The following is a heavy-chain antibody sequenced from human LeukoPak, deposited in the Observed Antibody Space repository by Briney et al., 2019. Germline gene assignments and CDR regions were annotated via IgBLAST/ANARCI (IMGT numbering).Heavy chain of an antibody. J-gene: IGHJ6*03. Sequence: SVKVSCKASGGTFSSYAISWVRQAPGQGLEWMGGIIPIFGTANYAQKFQGRVTITADISTNTVYMELSSLRFDDTAVYFCAGIPVFGVVLHQEPVWGKGTTVTVSS. V-gene: IGHV1-69*06. CDR3: AGIPVFGVVLHQEPV. D-gene: IGHD3-3*01. CDR2: IIPIFGTA. CDR1: GGTFSSYA.